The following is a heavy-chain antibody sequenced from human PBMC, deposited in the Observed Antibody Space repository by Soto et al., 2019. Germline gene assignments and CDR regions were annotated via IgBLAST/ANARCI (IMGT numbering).Heavy chain of an antibody. J-gene: IGHJ4*02. Sequence: GGSLRLSCAASGFTFSSYAMSWVRQAPGKGLEWVSAISGSGGSTYYADSVKGRFTISRDNSKNTLYLQMNSLRAEDTAVYYCAKDEGPGDYVFWGPFDYWGQGTLVTVSS. CDR3: AKDEGPGDYVFWGPFDY. CDR1: GFTFSSYA. V-gene: IGHV3-23*01. CDR2: ISGSGGST. D-gene: IGHD4-17*01.